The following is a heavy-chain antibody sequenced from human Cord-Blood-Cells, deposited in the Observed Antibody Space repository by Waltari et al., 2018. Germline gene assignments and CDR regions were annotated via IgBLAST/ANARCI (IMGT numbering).Heavy chain of an antibody. V-gene: IGHV1-8*01. CDR1: GYTFTSYD. Sequence: QVQLAQSGAEVTTPGASVKVSCKASGYTFTSYDINWVRQDTGQGLEGMGWMNPNRCNTGYAQKFQGRVTMTRNTSISTAYMELSSLRSEDTAVYYCARKPPKVPPDYWGQGTLVTVSS. CDR2: MNPNRCNT. J-gene: IGHJ4*02. CDR3: ARKPPKVPPDY.